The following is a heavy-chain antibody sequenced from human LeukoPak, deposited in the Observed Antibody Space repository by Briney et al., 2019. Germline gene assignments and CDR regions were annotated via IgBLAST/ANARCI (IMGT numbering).Heavy chain of an antibody. D-gene: IGHD3-10*01. J-gene: IGHJ4*02. CDR3: ARDAGPDYYGSGSLDY. Sequence: PSETLSLTCSVSGGSVSSGSYYWSWIRQPPGKGLEWIGYIYYSGSTYYNPSLKSRVTISVDTSKNQFSLKLSSVTAADTAVYYCARDAGPDYYGSGSLDYWGQGTLVTVSS. CDR1: GGSVSSGSYY. CDR2: IYYSGST. V-gene: IGHV4-31*03.